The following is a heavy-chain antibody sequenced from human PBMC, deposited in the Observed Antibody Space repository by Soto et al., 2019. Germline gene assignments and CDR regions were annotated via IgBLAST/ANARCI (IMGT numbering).Heavy chain of an antibody. V-gene: IGHV1-69*13. J-gene: IGHJ5*02. CDR1: GGTFSSYA. D-gene: IGHD1-26*01. Sequence: ASVKVSCKASGGTFSSYAISWVRQAPGQGLEWMGGIIPIFGTANYAQKFQGRVTITADESTSTAYMELSSLRSGDTAVYYCARDRGYSGSYYVREDWFDPWGQGTLVTVS. CDR3: ARDRGYSGSYYVREDWFDP. CDR2: IIPIFGTA.